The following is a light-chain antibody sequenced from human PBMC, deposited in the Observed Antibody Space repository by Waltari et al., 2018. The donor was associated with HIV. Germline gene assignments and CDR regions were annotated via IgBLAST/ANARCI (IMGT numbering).Light chain of an antibody. Sequence: DIQMTQSPSSLSASVGDRVTITCRASQSISSYLNWYHQKPGKAPKLLIYATSSLQGGVPSRFSGSGSGTDFTLTISSLQPEDFATYYCQQSYSTPPYTFGQGTKLEIK. J-gene: IGKJ2*01. CDR3: QQSYSTPPYT. V-gene: IGKV1-39*01. CDR1: QSISSY. CDR2: ATS.